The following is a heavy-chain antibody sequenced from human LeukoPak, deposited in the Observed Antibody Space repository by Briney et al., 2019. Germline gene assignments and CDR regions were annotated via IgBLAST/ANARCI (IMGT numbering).Heavy chain of an antibody. D-gene: IGHD5-24*01. J-gene: IGHJ4*02. V-gene: IGHV3-23*01. CDR3: AKDQWLQNKGSPGFDY. CDR2: ISGSGGST. Sequence: GGSLRLSCAASGLTFSSYAMSWVRQAPGKGLEWVSAISGSGGSTYYADSVKGRFTISRDNSKNTLYLQMNSLRAEDTAVYYCAKDQWLQNKGSPGFDYWGQGTLVTVSS. CDR1: GLTFSSYA.